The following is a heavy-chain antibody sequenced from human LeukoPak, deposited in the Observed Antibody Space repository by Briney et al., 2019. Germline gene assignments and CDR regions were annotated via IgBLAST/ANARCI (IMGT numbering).Heavy chain of an antibody. Sequence: SVKVSCKASGVTFSRLVVSWVRQAPGQGLEWMGQIIPYFGTSNYAQNFQGRVTLTADEATNTAYMELNRLRSDDTGVYYCTRDAGDYGGSGSYPDYWGQGTLVTVSS. CDR1: GVTFSRLV. CDR2: IIPYFGTS. J-gene: IGHJ4*02. CDR3: TRDAGDYGGSGSYPDY. D-gene: IGHD3-10*01. V-gene: IGHV1-69*13.